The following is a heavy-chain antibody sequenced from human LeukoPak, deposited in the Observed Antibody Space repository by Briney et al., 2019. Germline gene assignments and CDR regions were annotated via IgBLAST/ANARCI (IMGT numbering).Heavy chain of an antibody. CDR3: ASGTIAVAGIFDY. J-gene: IGHJ4*02. Sequence: GRSLRLSCAASGFTFSSYVMHWVRQAPGKGLEWVAIISYDGSNEYYADSVKGRFTISRDNSKNTLYLQMNSLRAADTAVYYCASGTIAVAGIFDYWGQGILVTVSS. CDR1: GFTFSSYV. D-gene: IGHD6-19*01. CDR2: ISYDGSNE. V-gene: IGHV3-30*04.